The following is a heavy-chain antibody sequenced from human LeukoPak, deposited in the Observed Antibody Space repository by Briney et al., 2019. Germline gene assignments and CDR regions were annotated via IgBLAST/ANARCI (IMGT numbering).Heavy chain of an antibody. CDR3: ARAYSSGCSDY. D-gene: IGHD6-19*01. J-gene: IGHJ4*02. V-gene: IGHV4-34*01. CDR2: INHSGST. CDR1: GGSFSGYY. Sequence: SETLSLTCAVSGGSFSGYYWSWIRQPPGKGLEWIGEINHSGSTNYNPSLKSRVTISVDTSKNQFSLKLSSVTAADTAVYYCARAYSSGCSDYWGQGTLVTVSS.